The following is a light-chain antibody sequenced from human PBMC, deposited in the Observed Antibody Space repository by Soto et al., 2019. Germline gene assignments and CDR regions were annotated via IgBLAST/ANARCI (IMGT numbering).Light chain of an antibody. CDR1: QSVSSNY. CDR2: GAS. CDR3: QQHGSSPWM. Sequence: EVVLTQSPGTLSLSPGERVTLSCRASQSVSSNYVAWYQQKPGQTPRLLIYGASSRATGIPDRFSGSGSGTDFTLTISRLEPEDFAVYYCQQHGSSPWMFGQGTKVEIK. J-gene: IGKJ1*01. V-gene: IGKV3-20*01.